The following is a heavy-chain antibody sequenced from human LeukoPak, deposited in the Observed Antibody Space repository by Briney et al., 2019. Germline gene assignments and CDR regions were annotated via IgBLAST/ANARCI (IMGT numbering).Heavy chain of an antibody. J-gene: IGHJ4*02. D-gene: IGHD5-18*01. Sequence: SETLSLTCTVSGGSISSSSYYWGWIRQPPGKGLEWIGSIYYSGSTYYNPSLKSRVTISVDTSKNQFSLKLSSVTAADTAVYYCARLTGGYSYGPVDYWGQGTLVTXSS. CDR2: IYYSGST. CDR1: GGSISSSSYY. V-gene: IGHV4-39*01. CDR3: ARLTGGYSYGPVDY.